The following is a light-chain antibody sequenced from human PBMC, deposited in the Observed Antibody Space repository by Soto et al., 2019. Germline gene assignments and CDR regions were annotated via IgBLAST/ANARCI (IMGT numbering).Light chain of an antibody. J-gene: IGLJ2*01. Sequence: QSALNQPASVSGSPGQSITISCTGTSSDIGADDFVSWYQHHPDKTPKLIIFEVTYRPTGISHRFSASKSGNTASLTISGLEAEDEAFYYCSSYRRTTFPHVVFGGGTKLTVL. CDR1: SSDIGADDF. V-gene: IGLV2-14*01. CDR2: EVT. CDR3: SSYRRTTFPHVV.